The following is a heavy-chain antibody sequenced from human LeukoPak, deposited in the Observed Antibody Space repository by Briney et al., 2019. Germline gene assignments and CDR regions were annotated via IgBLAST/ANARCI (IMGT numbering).Heavy chain of an antibody. D-gene: IGHD2-21*01. J-gene: IGHJ3*02. CDR3: ARGFQGTFGI. CDR2: TETGNDDT. V-gene: IGHV1-3*02. CDR1: GYTFTKHA. Sequence: ASVKVSCKASGYTFTKHAMHWVRQAPGQRFEWLGWTETGNDDTTYSQEFQDRVTITRDTSANTVYMELSSLRSEDTAMYYCARGFQGTFGIWGQGTKVTVSS.